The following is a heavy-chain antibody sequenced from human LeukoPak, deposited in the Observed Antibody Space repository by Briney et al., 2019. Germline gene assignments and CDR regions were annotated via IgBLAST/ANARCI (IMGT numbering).Heavy chain of an antibody. D-gene: IGHD2-21*02. J-gene: IGHJ2*01. Sequence: QPGGSLRLSCEASGFTFSYFDMHWVRQAAGKRLEWVSAIATADDTHYLDSVKGRFTVSRENAKNSLYLQMNSLTAGDTAVYYCARGCGGDCSLAPYYYLNLWGRGTLVTVSS. CDR3: ARGCGGDCSLAPYYYLNL. V-gene: IGHV3-13*01. CDR1: GFTFSYFD. CDR2: IATADDT.